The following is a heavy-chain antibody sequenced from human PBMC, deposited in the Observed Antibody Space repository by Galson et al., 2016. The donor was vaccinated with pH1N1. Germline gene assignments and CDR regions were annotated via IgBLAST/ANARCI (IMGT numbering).Heavy chain of an antibody. CDR1: GISILNFS. CDR2: ISSSGST. D-gene: IGHD5-18*01. V-gene: IGHV4-4*07. CDR3: ARRSDSYGFASFFDP. J-gene: IGHJ5*02. Sequence: ETLSLTCTASGISILNFSWSWIRQPAGNGLEGIGRISSSGSTNYNPSLKTRLTISVDISKNQFSLKLNSVTAEDTAVYYCARRSDSYGFASFFDPWGQGTLVTVSS.